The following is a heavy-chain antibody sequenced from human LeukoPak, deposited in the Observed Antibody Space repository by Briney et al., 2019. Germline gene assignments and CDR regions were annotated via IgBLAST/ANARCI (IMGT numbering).Heavy chain of an antibody. J-gene: IGHJ3*02. D-gene: IGHD3-22*01. CDR3: ARERDSSGYYRDAFDI. CDR1: GYTLSGYY. V-gene: IGHV1-2*02. CDR2: INPDSGGT. Sequence: ASVKVSCKASGYTLSGYYMHWVRQAPGQGLEWMGWINPDSGGTNYAQNFQGRVTMTRDTSISTAYMELSRLRSDDTAVYYCARERDSSGYYRDAFDIWGQGSMVTVSS.